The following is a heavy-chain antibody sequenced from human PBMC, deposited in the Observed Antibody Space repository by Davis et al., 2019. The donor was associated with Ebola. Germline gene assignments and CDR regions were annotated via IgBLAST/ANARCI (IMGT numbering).Heavy chain of an antibody. D-gene: IGHD6-19*01. Sequence: GESLKISCAASGFTFSGSAMHWVRQASGKGLEWVGRIRSKANSYATAYAASVKGRFTISRDNAKNSLYLQMNSLRAEDTAVYYCAREESREAVAGTGYYYYGMDVWGQGTTVTVSS. J-gene: IGHJ6*02. CDR3: AREESREAVAGTGYYYYGMDV. CDR2: IRSKANSYAT. CDR1: GFTFSGSA. V-gene: IGHV3-73*01.